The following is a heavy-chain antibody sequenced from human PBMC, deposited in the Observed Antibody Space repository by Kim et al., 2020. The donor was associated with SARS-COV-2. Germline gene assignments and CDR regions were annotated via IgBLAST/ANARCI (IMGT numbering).Heavy chain of an antibody. D-gene: IGHD3-10*01. CDR2: IYYSGST. Sequence: SETLSLTCTVSGGSISSSSYYWGWIRQPPGKGLEWIGSIYYSGSTYYNPSLKSRVTISVDTSKNQFSLKLSSVTAADTAVYYCARLSQLLWFGELSLNWFDPWGQEPWSPSPQ. V-gene: IGHV4-39*01. J-gene: IGHJ5*02. CDR3: ARLSQLLWFGELSLNWFDP. CDR1: GGSISSSSYY.